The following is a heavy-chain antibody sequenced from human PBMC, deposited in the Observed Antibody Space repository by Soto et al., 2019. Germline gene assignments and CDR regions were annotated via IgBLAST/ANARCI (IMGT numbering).Heavy chain of an antibody. CDR1: GYTFTSYY. V-gene: IGHV1-18*04. J-gene: IGHJ6*02. CDR3: ARDRCTTDRCYTHHFAV. CDR2: ISVYTGNT. Sequence: SVKVSCKASGYTFTSYYMHWVRQAPEQVLEWLGWISVYTGNTKQAQKFQDRVTLTTEASTGTASLELRNLRSDDTAVYYVARDRCTTDRCYTHHFAVWGHGTTVTGSS. D-gene: IGHD2-8*01.